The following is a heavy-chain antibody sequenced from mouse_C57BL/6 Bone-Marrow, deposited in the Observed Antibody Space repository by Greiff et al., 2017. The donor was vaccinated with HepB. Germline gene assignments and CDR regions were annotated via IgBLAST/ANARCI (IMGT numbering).Heavy chain of an antibody. J-gene: IGHJ2*01. V-gene: IGHV1-15*01. CDR3: TRRITTVVEDYFDY. CDR2: IDPETGGT. Sequence: VQLQQSGAELVRPGASVTLSCKASGYTFTDYEMHWVKQTPVHGLEWIGAIDPETGGTAYNQKFKGTAILTADKSSSTAYMELRSLTSEDSAVYYCTRRITTVVEDYFDYWGQGTTLTVSS. CDR1: GYTFTDYE. D-gene: IGHD1-1*01.